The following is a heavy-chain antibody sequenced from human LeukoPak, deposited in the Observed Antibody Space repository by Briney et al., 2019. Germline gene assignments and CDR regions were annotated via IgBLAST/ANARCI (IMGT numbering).Heavy chain of an antibody. CDR3: ARGGWWELLPGRDYCDH. CDR2: ISPKSGAT. J-gene: IGHJ4*02. Sequence: ASVKVSCKASGYTFTDYYIHWVRQAPGQGLDWMGWISPKSGATKSAKEFQGRVTVTRDSSISTVYLELSSLTSDDTAVYYCARGGWWELLPGRDYCDHWGQGTLVRVSS. D-gene: IGHD1-26*01. V-gene: IGHV1-2*02. CDR1: GYTFTDYY.